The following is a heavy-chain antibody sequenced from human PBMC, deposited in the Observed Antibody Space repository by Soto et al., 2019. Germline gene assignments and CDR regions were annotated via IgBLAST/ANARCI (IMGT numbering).Heavy chain of an antibody. CDR2: ISGSGGST. V-gene: IGHV3-23*01. J-gene: IGHJ4*02. Sequence: GGSLRLSCAASGFTFSSYAMSWVRQAPGKGLEWVSAISGSGGSTYYADSVKGRFTISRDNSKNTLYLQMNSLRAEDTAVYYCAKDRSSPLFDWLSHSRGEFDYWGQGTLVTVSS. CDR1: GFTFSSYA. D-gene: IGHD3-9*01. CDR3: AKDRSSPLFDWLSHSRGEFDY.